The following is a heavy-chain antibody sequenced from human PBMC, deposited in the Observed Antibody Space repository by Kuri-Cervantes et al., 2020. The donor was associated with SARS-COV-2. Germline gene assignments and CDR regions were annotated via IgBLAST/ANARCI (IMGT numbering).Heavy chain of an antibody. CDR1: GYTFTSYD. J-gene: IGHJ4*02. CDR2: MNPNSGNT. D-gene: IGHD3-22*01. Sequence: ASVKVSCKASGYTFTSYDINWVRQATGQGVEWMGWMNPNSGNTGYAQKFQGRVTITRNTSISSAYMELSRLRCEDTAVYDCARGEVPYEADYWGQGTLVTVSS. CDR3: ARGEVPYEADY. V-gene: IGHV1-8*03.